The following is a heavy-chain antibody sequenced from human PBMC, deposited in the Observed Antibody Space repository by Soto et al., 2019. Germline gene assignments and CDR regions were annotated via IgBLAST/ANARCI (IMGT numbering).Heavy chain of an antibody. CDR2: TYYRYKWYN. Sequence: SQTLSLTCAISADSVSTNSATWDWIRQSPSRDLEWLGRTYYRYKWYNDYAVSVKGRITINPDTSKNQFSLKLSSVTAADTAVYYCARDWSNPLSITMVRGVIIMVFGWFDPWGQGTLVTVSS. CDR1: ADSVSTNSAT. CDR3: ARDWSNPLSITMVRGVIIMVFGWFDP. V-gene: IGHV6-1*01. J-gene: IGHJ5*02. D-gene: IGHD3-10*01.